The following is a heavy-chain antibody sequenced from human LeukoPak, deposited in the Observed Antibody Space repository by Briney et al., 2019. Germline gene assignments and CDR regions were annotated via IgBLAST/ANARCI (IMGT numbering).Heavy chain of an antibody. CDR2: IKEDGSDK. J-gene: IGHJ4*02. CDR1: GFTFSSYW. Sequence: GGSLRLSCAASGFTFSSYWMSWVRQAPGKGLEWVANIKEDGSDKYYVDSVKGRFTISRDNAKNSLYLQMNSLRAEDTAVYYCAREGITVAGTFDYWGQGTLVTVSS. CDR3: AREGITVAGTFDY. D-gene: IGHD6-19*01. V-gene: IGHV3-7*05.